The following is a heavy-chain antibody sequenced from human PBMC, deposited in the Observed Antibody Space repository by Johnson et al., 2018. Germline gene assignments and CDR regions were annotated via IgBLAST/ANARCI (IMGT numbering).Heavy chain of an antibody. D-gene: IGHD4-11*01. J-gene: IGHJ5*02. V-gene: IGHV1-69*01. Sequence: QVQLVQSGAEVKKPGSSVKVSCKTSGGTFSAINWVRQAPGQGLEWMGVIIPIVGTKNYAQKFHDRITITADESTTTAYMELNSLRSEDTAIYDCARGYRNSREIVGRWGQGTLVTVSS. CDR2: IIPIVGTK. CDR1: GGTFSA. CDR3: ARGYRNSREIVGR.